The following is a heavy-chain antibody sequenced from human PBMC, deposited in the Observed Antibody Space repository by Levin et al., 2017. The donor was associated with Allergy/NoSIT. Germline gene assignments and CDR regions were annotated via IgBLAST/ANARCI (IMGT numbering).Heavy chain of an antibody. CDR1: GGSISSGGYS. Sequence: SETLSLTCAVSGGSISSGGYSWSWIRQPPGKGLEWIGNIYLSGSTYYNPSLKSRVTISLDRSKNQFSLHLSSVTAADTAVYYCARVAGYSYGYYFDYWGQGTLVTVSS. D-gene: IGHD5-18*01. CDR3: ARVAGYSYGYYFDY. V-gene: IGHV4-30-2*01. J-gene: IGHJ4*02. CDR2: IYLSGST.